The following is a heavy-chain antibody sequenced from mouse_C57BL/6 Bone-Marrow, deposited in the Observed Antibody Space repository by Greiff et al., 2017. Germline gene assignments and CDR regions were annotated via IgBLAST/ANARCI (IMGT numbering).Heavy chain of an antibody. D-gene: IGHD2-3*01. J-gene: IGHJ4*01. CDR2: IVPSDSYT. CDR3: AREGWLGAYYYAMDY. CDR1: GYTFTSYW. Sequence: VQLQQPGAELVMPGASVKLSCKASGYTFTSYWMHWVKQRPGQGLEWIGEIVPSDSYTNYTQKFKGKSTLTVDKSSSTAYMQLSSLTTEDSAVYDGAREGWLGAYYYAMDYWGQGTAVTVSS. V-gene: IGHV1-69*01.